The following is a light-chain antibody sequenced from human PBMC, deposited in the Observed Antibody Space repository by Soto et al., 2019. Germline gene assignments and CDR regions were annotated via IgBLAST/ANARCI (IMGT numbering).Light chain of an antibody. Sequence: EIVLTQSPGTLSLSPGERATLSCRASQGVSRSSLAWYQQKPGQAPRLLIYGASSRATGIPDRFSGSGSGTDFTLTISRLEPEDFAVYFCQQYGSSPQTFGQGTKLEIK. CDR1: QGVSRSS. V-gene: IGKV3-20*01. J-gene: IGKJ2*01. CDR3: QQYGSSPQT. CDR2: GAS.